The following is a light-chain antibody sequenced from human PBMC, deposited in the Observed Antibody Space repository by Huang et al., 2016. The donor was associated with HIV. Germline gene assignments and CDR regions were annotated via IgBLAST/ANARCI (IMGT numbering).Light chain of an antibody. CDR3: MQGTHWPGT. Sequence: DVVMTQAPPSLPVTLGQPASMFCKSSQSLVSSDGDTYLNWFQQRPGQAPRRLIYQVSNRDSGVPQRFSGSGSGTHFTLRIKTVEAEDVAIYYCMQGTHWPGTFGPGTKMDI. V-gene: IGKV2-30*01. CDR1: QSLVSSDGDTY. J-gene: IGKJ1*01. CDR2: QVS.